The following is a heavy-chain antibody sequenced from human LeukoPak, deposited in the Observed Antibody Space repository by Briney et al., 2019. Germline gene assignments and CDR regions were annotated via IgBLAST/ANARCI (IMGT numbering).Heavy chain of an antibody. CDR2: IYYSGST. D-gene: IGHD5-24*01. J-gene: IGHJ4*02. CDR3: ASSRDGYHWGYFDY. Sequence: PSETLSLTCTVSGGSISSSSYYWGWIRQPPGKGLEWIGSIYYSGSTYYNPSLKSRVTISVDTSKNQFSLKLSSVTAADTAVYYCASSRDGYHWGYFDYWGQGTLVTVSS. CDR1: GGSISSSSYY. V-gene: IGHV4-39*07.